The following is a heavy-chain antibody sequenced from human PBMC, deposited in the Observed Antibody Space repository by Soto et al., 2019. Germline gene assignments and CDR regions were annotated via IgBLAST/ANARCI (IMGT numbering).Heavy chain of an antibody. CDR1: GYGFPSYW. Sequence: SGYGFPSYWIACVLHMPGKGLEWMGTIYVDDSHTTYSPSFQGEVTISADKSSSRAYLEWSRLKASDSAMYYCERLRIQSGNFRSFDYWGQGTLVT. V-gene: IGHV5-51*01. CDR2: IYVDDSHT. CDR3: ERLRIQSGNFRSFDY. D-gene: IGHD1-1*01. J-gene: IGHJ4*02.